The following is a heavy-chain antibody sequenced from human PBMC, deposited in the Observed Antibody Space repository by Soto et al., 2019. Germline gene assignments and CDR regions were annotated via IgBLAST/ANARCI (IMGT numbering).Heavy chain of an antibody. CDR3: ARAGYYYDSSGYYQYYFDY. J-gene: IGHJ4*02. D-gene: IGHD3-22*01. Sequence: ASVKVSCKASGGTFGSYASSWVRQAPGQGLEWMGGIIPIFGTANYAQKFQGRVTITADKSTSTAYMELSSLRSEDTAVYYCARAGYYYDSSGYYQYYFDYWGQGTLVTVSS. CDR2: IIPIFGTA. CDR1: GGTFGSYA. V-gene: IGHV1-69*06.